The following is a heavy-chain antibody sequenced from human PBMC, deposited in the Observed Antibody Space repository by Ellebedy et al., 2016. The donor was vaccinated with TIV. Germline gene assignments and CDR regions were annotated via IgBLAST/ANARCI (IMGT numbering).Heavy chain of an antibody. Sequence: GGSLRLXXAASGFTFSSYSMNWVRQAPGRGLEWVSAISGSGGSTYYADSVKGRFTISRDNSKNTLYLQMNSLRAEDTAVYYCAYPPSYGDYYYGMDVWGQGTTVTVSS. CDR1: GFTFSSYS. V-gene: IGHV3-23*01. J-gene: IGHJ6*02. CDR2: ISGSGGST. D-gene: IGHD4-17*01. CDR3: AYPPSYGDYYYGMDV.